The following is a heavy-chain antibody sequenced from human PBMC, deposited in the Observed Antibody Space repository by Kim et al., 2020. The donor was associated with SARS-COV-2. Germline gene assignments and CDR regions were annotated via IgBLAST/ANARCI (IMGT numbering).Heavy chain of an antibody. CDR3: VSSSWYFYFDY. D-gene: IGHD6-13*01. J-gene: IGHJ4*02. Sequence: TNYPPSLKSRVTISVDTSKNQFSLKLSSVTAADTAVYYCVSSSWYFYFDYWGQGTLVTVSS. V-gene: IGHV4-4*09. CDR2: T.